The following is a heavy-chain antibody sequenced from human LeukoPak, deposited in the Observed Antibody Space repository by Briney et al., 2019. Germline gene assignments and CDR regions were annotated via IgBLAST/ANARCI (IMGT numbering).Heavy chain of an antibody. CDR2: INHSGST. D-gene: IGHD3-22*01. J-gene: IGHJ4*02. CDR1: GVSFSGYY. V-gene: IGHV4-34*01. CDR3: ARRANYYYDSSGYYRHRKYYFDY. Sequence: SETLSLTCAVYGVSFSGYYWSWIRQPPGKGLEWIGEINHSGSTNYNPSLKSRVTISVDTSKNQFSLKLSSVTAADTAVYYCARRANYYYDSSGYYRHRKYYFDYWGQGTLVTVSS.